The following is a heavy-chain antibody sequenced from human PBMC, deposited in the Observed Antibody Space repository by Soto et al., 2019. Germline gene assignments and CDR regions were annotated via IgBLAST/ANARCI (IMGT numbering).Heavy chain of an antibody. V-gene: IGHV4-31*03. J-gene: IGHJ4*02. Sequence: SETLSLTCTVSGCSLSSGAYYWSWILQHPGKGLEWIGYIYYSGSTYYNPSLESRVTLSVDTSRKQFSLKVSSVTAADTAMYYCARANYFESSGPFDYWGPGTLVTVSS. D-gene: IGHD3-22*01. CDR3: ARANYFESSGPFDY. CDR1: GCSLSSGAYY. CDR2: IYYSGST.